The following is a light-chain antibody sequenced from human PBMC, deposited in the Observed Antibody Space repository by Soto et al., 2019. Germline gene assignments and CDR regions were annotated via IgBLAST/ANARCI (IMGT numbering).Light chain of an antibody. Sequence: DIQMTQSPSTLSASVGDRVTITCRASQDIDISLAWFQQRPGKAPKVLIYAASGLVTGVPPTFSGSGSGTEFTLTISSVQPDDFATYYCQQYNSYSGTFGQGTKVDIK. CDR3: QQYNSYSGT. CDR1: QDIDIS. CDR2: AAS. V-gene: IGKV1-5*01. J-gene: IGKJ1*01.